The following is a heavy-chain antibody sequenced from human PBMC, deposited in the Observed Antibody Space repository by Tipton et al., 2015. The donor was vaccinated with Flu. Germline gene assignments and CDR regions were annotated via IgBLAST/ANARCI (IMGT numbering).Heavy chain of an antibody. V-gene: IGHV3-21*01. D-gene: IGHD3-3*01. CDR1: GFTFSSYS. CDR3: ATLNYDFWSGYYLPDYYYMDV. CDR2: ISSSSSYI. J-gene: IGHJ6*03. Sequence: SLRLSCAASGFTFSSYSMNWVRQAPGKGLEWVSSISSSSSYIYYADSVKGRFTISRDNAKNSLYLQMNSLRAEDTAVYYCATLNYDFWSGYYLPDYYYMDVWGKGTTVTVSS.